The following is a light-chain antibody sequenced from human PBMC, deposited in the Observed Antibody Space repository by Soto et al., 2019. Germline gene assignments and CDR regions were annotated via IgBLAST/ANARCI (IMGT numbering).Light chain of an antibody. CDR1: SSDVGGYKY. J-gene: IGLJ1*01. CDR3: SSYSSSSISYV. Sequence: QSALTQPASVSGSPGQSITISCAGSSSDVGGYKYVSWYQQLPGNAPKLIIYEVTIRPSGVSNRFSGSKSGNTASLTISGLQAEDEADYYCSSYSSSSISYVFGTGTKPTVL. CDR2: EVT. V-gene: IGLV2-14*01.